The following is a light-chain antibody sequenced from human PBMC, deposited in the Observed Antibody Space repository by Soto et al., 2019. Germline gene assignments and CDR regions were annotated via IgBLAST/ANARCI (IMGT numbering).Light chain of an antibody. CDR2: AAS. CDR1: QAISSW. V-gene: IGKV1-12*01. CDR3: QQANSFPLT. J-gene: IGKJ4*01. Sequence: DIQMTQSPSSVPASVGDRVTITCRASQAISSWLAWYQQKPGKAPKLLISAASSLRSGVPSRFSGSGSGTDFTLTIISLQPEDFATYYCQQANSFPLTFGGGTKVEIK.